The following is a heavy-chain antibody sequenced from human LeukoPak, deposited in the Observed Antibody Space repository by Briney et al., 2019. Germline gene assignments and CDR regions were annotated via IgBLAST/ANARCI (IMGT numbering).Heavy chain of an antibody. J-gene: IGHJ4*02. Sequence: PGGSLRLSCAASGFTFDDFAMSWVRQAPGKGLEWVSSISTGSSYIYYADSVKDRFTISRDNAKNSLYLQMNSLRAEDTAVYYCARVSGVVPAATLDFWGQGALVTVSS. CDR1: GFTFDDFA. D-gene: IGHD2-2*01. CDR2: ISTGSSYI. CDR3: ARVSGVVPAATLDF. V-gene: IGHV3-21*01.